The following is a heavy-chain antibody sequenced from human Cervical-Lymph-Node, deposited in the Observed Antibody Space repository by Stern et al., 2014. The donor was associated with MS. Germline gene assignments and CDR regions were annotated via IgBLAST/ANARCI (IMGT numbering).Heavy chain of an antibody. J-gene: IGHJ4*02. CDR3: ARGRGGNYRYYFDY. CDR1: GFTFSSYS. V-gene: IGHV3-21*01. CDR2: ISRGGSYI. D-gene: IGHD4-23*01. Sequence: EVQLVESGGGLVKPGGSLRLSCAASGFTFSSYSMNWVRQAPGKGLECVASISRGGSYIYYAYSLKGRFTISRDNAKNSLYLQMNSLRAEDTAVYYCARGRGGNYRYYFDYWGQGTLVTVSS.